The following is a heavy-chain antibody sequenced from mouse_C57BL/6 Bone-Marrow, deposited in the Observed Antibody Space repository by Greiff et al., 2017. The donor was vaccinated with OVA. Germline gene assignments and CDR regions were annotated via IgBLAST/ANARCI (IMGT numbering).Heavy chain of an antibody. D-gene: IGHD1-1*01. CDR2: ISNLAYSI. CDR3: AKSYGSSPHWYFDV. J-gene: IGHJ1*03. CDR1: GFTFSDYG. V-gene: IGHV5-15*01. Sequence: EVKLVESGGGLVQPGGSLKLSCAASGFTFSDYGMAWVRQAPRKGPEWVAFISNLAYSIYYADTVTGRFTISRENAKNTLYLEMSSLRSEDTAMYYCAKSYGSSPHWYFDVWGTGTTVTVSS.